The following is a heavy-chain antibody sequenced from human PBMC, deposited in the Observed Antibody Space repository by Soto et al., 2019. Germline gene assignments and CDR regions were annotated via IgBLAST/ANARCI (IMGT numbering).Heavy chain of an antibody. D-gene: IGHD6-13*01. CDR1: GGSISSSSY. V-gene: IGHV4-39*01. Sequence: QLQLQESGPGLVKPSETLSLTCTVSGGSISSSSYWGWIRQPPGKGLEWIGSIYSIGSTYYNPSLNSRVTISVDTSKNQFSLKLSSVTAADKAVYYCRRSSRYSTDVWGQGTTVTVSS. J-gene: IGHJ6*02. CDR2: IYSIGST. CDR3: RRSSRYSTDV.